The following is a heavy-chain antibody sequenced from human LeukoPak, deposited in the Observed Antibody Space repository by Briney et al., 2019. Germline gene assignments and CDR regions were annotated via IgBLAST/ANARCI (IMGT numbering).Heavy chain of an antibody. J-gene: IGHJ5*02. V-gene: IGHV1-2*02. CDR2: INPNSGGT. CDR3: ARDGSSYYDFWSGPTTNWFDP. CDR1: GYTFTGYY. Sequence: ASVKVSCKASGYTFTGYYMHWVRQAPGQGLEWMGWINPNSGGTNYAQKFQGRVTMTRDTSISTAYMELSSLRSEDTAVYYCARDGSSYYDFWSGPTTNWFDPWGQGTLVTVSS. D-gene: IGHD3-3*01.